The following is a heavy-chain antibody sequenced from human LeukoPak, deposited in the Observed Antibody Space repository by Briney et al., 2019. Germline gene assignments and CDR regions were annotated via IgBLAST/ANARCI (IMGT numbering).Heavy chain of an antibody. CDR2: ISGSGGST. J-gene: IGHJ4*02. D-gene: IGHD6-13*01. V-gene: IGHV3-23*01. CDR1: GFTFSSYA. CDR3: TKDGQRLVRTTFDY. Sequence: QSGGSLRLSCAASGFTFSSYAMSWVRQAPGKGLEWVSAISGSGGSTYYADSVKGRFTISRDNSKNTLYLQMNSLRAEDTAVYYCTKDGQRLVRTTFDYWGQGTLVTVSS.